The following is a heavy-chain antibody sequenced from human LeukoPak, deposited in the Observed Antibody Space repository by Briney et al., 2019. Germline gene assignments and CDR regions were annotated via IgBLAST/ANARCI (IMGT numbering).Heavy chain of an antibody. V-gene: IGHV3-30*18. CDR3: AKVRYCSSTSCYTAFDY. CDR2: ISYDGSSK. CDR1: GFTFSSYG. J-gene: IGHJ4*02. D-gene: IGHD2-2*02. Sequence: GGSLRLSCAASGFTFSSYGMHWVRQAPGKGLEWVAVISYDGSSKYYADSVKGRFTISRDNSKNTLYLQMNSLRAEDTAVYYCAKVRYCSSTSCYTAFDYWGQGTLVTVSS.